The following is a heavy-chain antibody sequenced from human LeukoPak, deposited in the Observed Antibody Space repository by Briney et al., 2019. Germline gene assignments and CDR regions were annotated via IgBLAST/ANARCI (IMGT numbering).Heavy chain of an antibody. CDR2: IYYSGST. V-gene: IGHV4-31*03. CDR3: AREGTGNYDSGIDY. CDR1: GGSISSGDYY. D-gene: IGHD3-22*01. Sequence: SETLSLTCTVSGGSISSGDYYWSWIRQHPGKGLEWIGYIYYSGSTYYNPSLKSRVTISVDTSKNQFSLKLSSVTAAGTAVYYCAREGTGNYDSGIDYWGQGTLVTVSS. J-gene: IGHJ4*02.